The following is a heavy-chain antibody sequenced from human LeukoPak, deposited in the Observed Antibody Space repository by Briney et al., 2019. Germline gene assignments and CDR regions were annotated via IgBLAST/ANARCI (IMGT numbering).Heavy chain of an antibody. Sequence: ASAKVSCKASGGTFSNYAISWVRQAPGQGLEWMGGIIPIFGTADYTQKFQGRVTITADESTTTTYMDLSSLRSEDTAVYYCARALSSLYSSGWSHYFDYWGQGTLVTVSS. CDR1: GGTFSNYA. J-gene: IGHJ4*02. V-gene: IGHV1-69*13. CDR3: ARALSSLYSSGWSHYFDY. D-gene: IGHD6-19*01. CDR2: IIPIFGTA.